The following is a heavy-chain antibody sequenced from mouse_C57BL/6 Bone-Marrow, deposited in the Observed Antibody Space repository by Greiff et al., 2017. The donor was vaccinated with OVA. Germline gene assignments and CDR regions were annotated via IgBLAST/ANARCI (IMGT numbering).Heavy chain of an antibody. V-gene: IGHV1-78*01. J-gene: IGHJ4*01. CDR1: GYTFTDHT. Sequence: VQLQQSDAELVKPGASVKISCKVSGYTFTDHTIHWMKQRPEQGLEWIGYIYPRDGSTKYNEKFKGKATLTADKSSSTAYMQLNSLTSEDSAVYFCARRFYYYGSSLYYYAMDYWGQGTSVTVSS. CDR2: IYPRDGST. D-gene: IGHD1-1*01. CDR3: ARRFYYYGSSLYYYAMDY.